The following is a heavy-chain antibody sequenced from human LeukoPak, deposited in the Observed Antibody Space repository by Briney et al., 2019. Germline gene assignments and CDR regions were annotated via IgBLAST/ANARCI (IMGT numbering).Heavy chain of an antibody. Sequence: LSETLSLTCTVSGGSISSSSYYWGWIRQPPGKGLEWIGSIYYSGSTYYNPSLKSRVTISVDTSKNQFSLKLSPVTAADTAVYYCAGEWGQGAPPAAFDIWGQGTMVTVSS. D-gene: IGHD3-16*01. J-gene: IGHJ3*02. V-gene: IGHV4-39*07. CDR2: IYYSGST. CDR3: AGEWGQGAPPAAFDI. CDR1: GGSISSSSYY.